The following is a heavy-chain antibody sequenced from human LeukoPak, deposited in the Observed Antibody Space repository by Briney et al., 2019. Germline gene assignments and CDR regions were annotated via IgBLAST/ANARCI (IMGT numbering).Heavy chain of an antibody. D-gene: IGHD2-2*01. J-gene: IGHJ3*02. CDR1: GGSISSSSYY. V-gene: IGHV4-39*07. CDR3: AREDPGWYCSSTSCYGRAFDI. Sequence: SETLSLTCTVSGGSISSSSYYWGWIRQPPGKGLEWIGSIYYSGSTYYNPSLKSRVTISVDTSKNQFSLKLSSVTAADTAVYYCAREDPGWYCSSTSCYGRAFDIWGQGTMVTVSS. CDR2: IYYSGST.